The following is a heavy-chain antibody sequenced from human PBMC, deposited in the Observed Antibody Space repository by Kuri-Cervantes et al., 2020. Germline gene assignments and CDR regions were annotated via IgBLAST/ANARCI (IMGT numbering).Heavy chain of an antibody. D-gene: IGHD6-6*01. CDR2: IYYSGST. V-gene: IGHV4-39*01. CDR1: GGSISSSSYY. Sequence: ESLKISCTVSGGSISSSSYYWGWIRQPPGKGLEWIGSIYYSGSTYYNPSLKSRVIISVDTSKNQFTLKLSSVTAADTAVYYCARHESIAAPLDYWGQGTLVTVSS. CDR3: ARHESIAAPLDY. J-gene: IGHJ4*02.